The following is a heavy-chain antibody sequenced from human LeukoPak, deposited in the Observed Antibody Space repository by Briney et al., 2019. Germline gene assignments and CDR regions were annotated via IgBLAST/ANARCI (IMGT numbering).Heavy chain of an antibody. CDR1: GFTFSSYS. D-gene: IGHD2-21*02. CDR3: ARVFSDGDCP. CDR2: IGSSSSYI. V-gene: IGHV3-21*01. Sequence: GGSLRLSCAASGFTFSSYSMNWVRQAPGKGLEWVSSIGSSSSYIYYADSVKGRFTISRDNAKNSLYLQMNSLRAEDTAVYYCARVFSDGDCPWGQGTLVTVSS. J-gene: IGHJ5*02.